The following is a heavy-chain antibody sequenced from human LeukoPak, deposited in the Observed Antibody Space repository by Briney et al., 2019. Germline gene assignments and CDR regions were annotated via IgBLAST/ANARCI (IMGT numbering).Heavy chain of an antibody. CDR2: IYHSGST. CDR1: GGSISSGGYY. V-gene: IGHV4-30-2*01. D-gene: IGHD3-10*01. Sequence: SQTLSLTCTVSGGSISSGGYYWSWIRQPPGKGLEWIGYIYHSGSTYYNPSLKSRVTISVDRSKNQFSLKLSSVTAADTAVYYCARFRGPYYYGSGSSDYWGQGTLVTVSS. J-gene: IGHJ4*02. CDR3: ARFRGPYYYGSGSSDY.